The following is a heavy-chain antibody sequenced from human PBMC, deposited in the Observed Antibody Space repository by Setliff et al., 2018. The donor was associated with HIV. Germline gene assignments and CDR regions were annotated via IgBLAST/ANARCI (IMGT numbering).Heavy chain of an antibody. J-gene: IGHJ4*02. V-gene: IGHV5-51*01. D-gene: IGHD3-9*01. Sequence: PGESLKISCKGSGYSFTTYWIGWVRQMPGKGLEWMGIIHPGDSETRYSPSFQGQVTFSADKSINTAYLQWGSLKASDTGIYFCARQTSRYITLSPPDYWGQGTLVTVSS. CDR1: GYSFTTYW. CDR2: IHPGDSET. CDR3: ARQTSRYITLSPPDY.